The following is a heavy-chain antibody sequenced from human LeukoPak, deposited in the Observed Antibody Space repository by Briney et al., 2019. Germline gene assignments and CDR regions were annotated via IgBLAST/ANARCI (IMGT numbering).Heavy chain of an antibody. Sequence: SETQSLTCTVSGCSISSGSYYWSWIRQPAGKGLEWIGRIYTSGSTNYNPSLKSRVTISVDTSKNQFSLKLSSVTAADTAVYYCARYCSGGSCPLGAFDIWGQGTMVTVSS. J-gene: IGHJ3*02. V-gene: IGHV4-61*02. CDR2: IYTSGST. CDR1: GCSISSGSYY. D-gene: IGHD2-15*01. CDR3: ARYCSGGSCPLGAFDI.